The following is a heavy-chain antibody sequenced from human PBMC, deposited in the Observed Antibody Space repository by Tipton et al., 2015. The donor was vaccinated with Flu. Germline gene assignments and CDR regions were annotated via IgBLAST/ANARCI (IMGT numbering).Heavy chain of an antibody. CDR1: GGSISSYY. Sequence: TLSLTCTVSGGSISSYYWSWIRQPAGKGLEWIGRTYTSGSTNYNPSLKSRVTMSVDTSKNQFSLKLSSVTAADTAVYYCAREGRCSSTSCYSLDYWGQGTLVTVSS. J-gene: IGHJ4*02. V-gene: IGHV4-4*07. CDR3: AREGRCSSTSCYSLDY. D-gene: IGHD2-2*01. CDR2: TYTSGST.